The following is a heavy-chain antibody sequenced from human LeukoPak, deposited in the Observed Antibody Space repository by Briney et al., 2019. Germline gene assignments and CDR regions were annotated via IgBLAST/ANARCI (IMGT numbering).Heavy chain of an antibody. Sequence: PGGSLRLSCAASGFTFSSYSMNWVRQAPGKGLEWVSSISSSSSYIYYADSVKGRFTISRDNAKNLLYLQMNSLRAEDTAVYYCARDVDYVNNWFDPWGQGTLVTVSS. D-gene: IGHD4-17*01. V-gene: IGHV3-21*01. CDR2: ISSSSSYI. CDR3: ARDVDYVNNWFDP. CDR1: GFTFSSYS. J-gene: IGHJ5*02.